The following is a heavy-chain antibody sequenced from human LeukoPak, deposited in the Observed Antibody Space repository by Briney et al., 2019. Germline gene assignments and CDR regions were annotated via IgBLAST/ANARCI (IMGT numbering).Heavy chain of an antibody. Sequence: PSETLSLTCSVSGGSISSSTYYWGWIRQPPGKGLEYIGSVYYSGSTYNNPSLESRVTISVDTSKNQYSLKLTSVTAADTAMYYCTKLSAVVVEGVYYFDYWGRGALVTVSS. J-gene: IGHJ4*02. CDR2: VYYSGST. CDR3: TKLSAVVVEGVYYFDY. D-gene: IGHD2-15*01. CDR1: GGSISSSTYY. V-gene: IGHV4-39*01.